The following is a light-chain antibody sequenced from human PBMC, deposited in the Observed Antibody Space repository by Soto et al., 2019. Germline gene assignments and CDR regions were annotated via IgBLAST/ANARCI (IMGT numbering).Light chain of an antibody. V-gene: IGKV3-15*01. CDR2: GAS. CDR1: QSVSSS. CDR3: QQSHNWYT. J-gene: IGKJ2*01. Sequence: ILLTQSQDTLSLSPGERATLSCRASQSVSSSSLAWYQQNPGQAPRLLIYGASTRATGIPARFSGSGSGTEFTLTINSLQSEDFAVYYCQQSHNWYTFGQGTKVDIK.